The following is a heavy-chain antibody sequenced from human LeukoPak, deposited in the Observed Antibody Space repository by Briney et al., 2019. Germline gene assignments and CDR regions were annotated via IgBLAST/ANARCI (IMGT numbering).Heavy chain of an antibody. Sequence: PGGSLRLSCAASGFTFSSYAMHWVRQAPGKGLEWVAVISYDGSNKYYADSVKGRFTISRDNSKNTLYLQMNSLRAEDTAVYYCARLTSLLRLNFDYWGQGTLVAVSS. J-gene: IGHJ4*02. CDR1: GFTFSSYA. CDR2: ISYDGSNK. V-gene: IGHV3-30-3*01. CDR3: ARLTSLLRLNFDY.